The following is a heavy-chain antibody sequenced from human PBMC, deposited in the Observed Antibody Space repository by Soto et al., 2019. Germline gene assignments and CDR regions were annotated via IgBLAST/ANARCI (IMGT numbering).Heavy chain of an antibody. CDR1: GYSFTSYW. D-gene: IGHD5-12*01. CDR3: ARHDLSGYDSYYYGMDV. J-gene: IGHJ6*02. CDR2: IYPGDSDT. Sequence: GESLKISCKGSGYSFTSYWIGWVRQMPGKGLEWMGIIYPGDSDTRYSPSFQGQVTISADKSISTAYLQWSSLKASDTAMYYCARHDLSGYDSYYYGMDVWGQGTTVTVSS. V-gene: IGHV5-51*01.